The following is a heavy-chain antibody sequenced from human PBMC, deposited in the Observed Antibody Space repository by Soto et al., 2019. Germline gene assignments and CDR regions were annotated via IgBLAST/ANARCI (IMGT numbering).Heavy chain of an antibody. CDR1: GFTFSSYW. CDR2: INSDGSST. Sequence: EVQLVESGGGLVQPGGSLRLSCAASGFTFSSYWMHWVRQVPGKGLVWVSRINSDGSSTRYADSVKGRFTISRANAKNTLYLQMNSLRAEDTAVYYCASSVLLSFRDNVNDAFDIWGQGTMVTVSS. V-gene: IGHV3-74*01. J-gene: IGHJ3*02. D-gene: IGHD3-10*01. CDR3: ASSVLLSFRDNVNDAFDI.